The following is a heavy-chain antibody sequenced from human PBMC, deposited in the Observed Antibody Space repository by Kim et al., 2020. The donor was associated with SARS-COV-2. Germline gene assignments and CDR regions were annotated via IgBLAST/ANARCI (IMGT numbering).Heavy chain of an antibody. CDR3: ASTGVGAVGWFDS. Sequence: SETLSLTCRVSGGAIRGYYWAWIRQPPGKRLEWIGYVYHTGSTNYNPSLRGRVTISLDTSKRQVSLTLTSVIAADTAVYYCASTGVGAVGWFDSWGQGTLVSVSS. J-gene: IGHJ5*01. V-gene: IGHV4-59*01. D-gene: IGHD1-26*01. CDR1: GGAIRGYY. CDR2: VYHTGST.